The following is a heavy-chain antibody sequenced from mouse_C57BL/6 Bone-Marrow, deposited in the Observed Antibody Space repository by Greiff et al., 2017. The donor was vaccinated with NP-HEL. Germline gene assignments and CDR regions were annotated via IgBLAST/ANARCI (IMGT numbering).Heavy chain of an antibody. J-gene: IGHJ2*01. D-gene: IGHD1-1*01. CDR3: TSITTAVARGY. CDR1: GFNIKDDY. CDR2: IDPENGDT. Sequence: VQLQQSGAELVRPGASVKLSCTASGFNIKDDYMHWVKQRPEQGLEWIGWIDPENGDTEYASKFQGKATITAGTSSNTAYLQLSSLTSEDTAVYYCTSITTAVARGYWGQGTTLTVAS. V-gene: IGHV14-4*01.